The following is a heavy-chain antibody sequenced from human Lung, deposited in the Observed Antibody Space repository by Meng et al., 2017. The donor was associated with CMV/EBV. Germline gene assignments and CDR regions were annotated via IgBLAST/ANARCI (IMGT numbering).Heavy chain of an antibody. V-gene: IGHV7-4-1*02. D-gene: IGHD3-22*01. CDR2: INTYSGNP. CDR3: ARAWDTSGF. Sequence: QVQLVQSGAEVKEPGASVKVSCKTSAYTLTTYFMHWVRQAPGQGLEWMGWINTYSGNPTYAQGFTGRIVFSLDTSVSTAYLQISSLKAEDTAVYYCARAWDTSGFWGQGTLVTVSS. CDR1: AYTLTTYF. J-gene: IGHJ4*02.